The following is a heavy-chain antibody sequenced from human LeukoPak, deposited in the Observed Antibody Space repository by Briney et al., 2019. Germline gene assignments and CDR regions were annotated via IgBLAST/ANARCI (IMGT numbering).Heavy chain of an antibody. V-gene: IGHV3-23*01. CDR3: VRHDSFIPF. CDR2: ISDTYGTT. D-gene: IGHD3-16*02. Sequence: PGGSLRLSCAASGFTFTNYAMTWVRQAPGKGLEWVSSISDTYGTTYYTDSVKGRCTISRANSKNTVYLQLNNLRAEDTAIYFCVRHDSFIPFWGQGTLVTVSS. J-gene: IGHJ4*02. CDR1: GFTFTNYA.